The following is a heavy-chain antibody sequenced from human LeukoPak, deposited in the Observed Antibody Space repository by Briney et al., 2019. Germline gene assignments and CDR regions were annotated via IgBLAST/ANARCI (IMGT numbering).Heavy chain of an antibody. Sequence: ASVKVSCKASGYTFTSYHINWVRQATGQGLEWMGWMSPNSGDTGIAQKFQGRATMTRKTSITTAYMELSSLRSDDTAIYYCARGVAAGYDYWGQGTLVTVSS. CDR2: MSPNSGDT. CDR3: ARGVAAGYDY. CDR1: GYTFTSYH. J-gene: IGHJ4*02. V-gene: IGHV1-8*01. D-gene: IGHD6-13*01.